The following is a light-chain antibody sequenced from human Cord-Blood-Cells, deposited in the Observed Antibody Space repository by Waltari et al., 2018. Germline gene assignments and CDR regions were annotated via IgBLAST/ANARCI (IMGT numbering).Light chain of an antibody. Sequence: QSALTQPPSASGSPGQSVPIPCTGTSSDVGRYTYVSWYQQHPGKAPKLMIYEVSKRPSGVPDRFSGSKSGNTASLTVSGLQAEDEADYYCSSYAGSNNLVFGGGTKLTVL. CDR2: EVS. J-gene: IGLJ2*01. V-gene: IGLV2-8*01. CDR1: SSDVGRYTY. CDR3: SSYAGSNNLV.